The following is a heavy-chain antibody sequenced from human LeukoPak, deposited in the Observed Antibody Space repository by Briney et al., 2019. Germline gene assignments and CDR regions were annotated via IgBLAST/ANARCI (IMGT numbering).Heavy chain of an antibody. V-gene: IGHV1-8*01. J-gene: IGHJ6*02. CDR2: MNPNSGNT. CDR1: GYTFTSYD. Sequence: ASVKVSCKASGYTFTSYDINWVRQATGQGLEWMGWMNPNSGNTGYAQKFQGRVTITADESTSTAYMELSSLRSEDTAVYYCARDSEQLVPRDYYYGMDVWGQGTTVTVSS. D-gene: IGHD6-6*01. CDR3: ARDSEQLVPRDYYYGMDV.